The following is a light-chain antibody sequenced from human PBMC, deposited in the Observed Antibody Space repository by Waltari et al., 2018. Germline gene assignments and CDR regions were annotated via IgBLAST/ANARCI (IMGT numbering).Light chain of an antibody. CDR3: QTGGHGTWV. J-gene: IGLJ3*02. Sequence: QLVVTQSPSASAPLGASVKLTCTLSSGHSSNIVAWLQQRPEKGPRYLMKVNSDGSHLKGDASPDRFSGSSSGAERYLTITSLRPDDEADYYCQTGGHGTWVFGGGTTLTVL. CDR1: SGHSSNI. V-gene: IGLV4-69*01. CDR2: VNSDGSH.